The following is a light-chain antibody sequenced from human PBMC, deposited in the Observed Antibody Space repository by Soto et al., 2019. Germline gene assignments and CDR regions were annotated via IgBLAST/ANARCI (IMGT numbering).Light chain of an antibody. CDR1: QSVRSN. CDR2: GAS. J-gene: IGKJ1*01. CDR3: QQYDNWPET. V-gene: IGKV3-15*01. Sequence: EIVMTQSPATLSVSPGERATLSCRASQSVRSNLDWYQQKPGQAPRLLMYGASTRATGIPARFSGSGSGTEFTLTISSLQSEDFAVYYCQQYDNWPETFGQGTKVDIK.